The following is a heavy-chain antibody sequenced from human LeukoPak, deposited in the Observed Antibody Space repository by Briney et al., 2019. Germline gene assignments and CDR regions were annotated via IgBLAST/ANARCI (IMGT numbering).Heavy chain of an antibody. CDR2: ISGSGGST. CDR1: GFTFSRYG. J-gene: IGHJ4*02. Sequence: GGTLRLSCAASGFTFSRYGMSWVRQAPGKGLEWVSAISGSGGSTYYADSVKGRFTISRDNAKNSLYLQMNTLRAEDTAIYYCARGDDYGDYHFDYWGQGTLVTVSS. D-gene: IGHD4-17*01. CDR3: ARGDDYGDYHFDY. V-gene: IGHV3-23*01.